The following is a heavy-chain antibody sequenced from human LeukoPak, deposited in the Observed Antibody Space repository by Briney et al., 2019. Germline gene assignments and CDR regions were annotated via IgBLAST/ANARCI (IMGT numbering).Heavy chain of an antibody. J-gene: IGHJ4*02. CDR1: GGSISSYH. Sequence: SETLSLTCTVSGGSISSYHWSWIRQPAGKGLEWIGRMHPSGSTNYNPSLKSRVTMTVDTSKNQFSLKLISGTAADTAVYYCAREGRDADPRVSDYWGQGTLVTVSS. CDR3: AREGRDADPRVSDY. V-gene: IGHV4-4*07. CDR2: MHPSGST. D-gene: IGHD6-6*01.